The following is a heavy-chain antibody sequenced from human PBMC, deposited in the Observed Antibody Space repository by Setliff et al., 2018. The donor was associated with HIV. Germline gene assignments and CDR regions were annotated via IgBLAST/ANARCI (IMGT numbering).Heavy chain of an antibody. D-gene: IGHD2-21*01. Sequence: GGSLRLSCAASGFTFSSYAMSWVRQAPGKGLEWVSTVSGSGGTTYYADSVKGRFTISRDNSKNTLYLQMNSLRAEDTALYYCARYGGGNPFYYYYMDVWGKGTTVTVSS. CDR2: VSGSGGTT. J-gene: IGHJ6*03. CDR3: ARYGGGNPFYYYYMDV. V-gene: IGHV3-23*01. CDR1: GFTFSSYA.